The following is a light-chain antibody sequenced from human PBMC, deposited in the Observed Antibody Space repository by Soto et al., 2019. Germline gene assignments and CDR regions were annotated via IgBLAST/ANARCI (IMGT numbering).Light chain of an antibody. CDR2: GAS. CDR1: QSVSSN. Sequence: EIVMTQSPATLSVSPGGRATLSCRASQSVSSNLAWYQQKPGQAPRLLIYGASTRATGFPARCSGSGSGTEFTLTISSLQSEDFAVYYCQQYKHWPLTFGGGTRVEI. V-gene: IGKV3-15*01. J-gene: IGKJ4*01. CDR3: QQYKHWPLT.